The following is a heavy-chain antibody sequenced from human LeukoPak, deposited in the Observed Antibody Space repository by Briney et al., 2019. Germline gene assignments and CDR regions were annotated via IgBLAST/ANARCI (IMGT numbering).Heavy chain of an antibody. J-gene: IGHJ6*03. V-gene: IGHV1-69*05. D-gene: IGHD6-13*01. CDR2: IVPIFGTA. CDR3: ARDRGSLQYSSSWYYYYYYMDV. Sequence: SVKVSCKASGGTVNSYAISWVRQAPGQGLEWMGGIVPIFGTANYAQKFQGRVTITTDESTSTAYMELSSLRSEDTAVYYCARDRGSLQYSSSWYYYYYYMDVWGKGTTVTVSS. CDR1: GGTVNSYA.